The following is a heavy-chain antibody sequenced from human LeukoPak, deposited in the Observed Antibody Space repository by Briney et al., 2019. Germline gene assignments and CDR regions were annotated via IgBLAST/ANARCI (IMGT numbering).Heavy chain of an antibody. CDR2: IYTSGST. Sequence: SETLSLTCTVSGGSITSGSYYWTWIRQAAGKGLEWIGHIYTSGSTNYNPSLKSRVTMSVDMSKNQFSLKLRSVTAADTAVYYCARDVVAARGSFDYWGQGTLVTVSS. CDR1: GGSITSGSYY. V-gene: IGHV4-61*09. D-gene: IGHD2-2*01. CDR3: ARDVVAARGSFDY. J-gene: IGHJ4*02.